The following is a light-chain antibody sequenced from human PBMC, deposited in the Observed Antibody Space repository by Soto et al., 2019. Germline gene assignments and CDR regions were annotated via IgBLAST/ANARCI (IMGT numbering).Light chain of an antibody. Sequence: QSVLTQSSSASASLGSSVNLTCTLSSGHRSYIIAWHQQQPGKAPRFLMRLESSGSQNKGSGVPDRFSGSSSGAARYRTISNLQSEDEADYYCDTWNSKTRVFGGGTQLPVL. V-gene: IGLV4-60*03. CDR1: SGHRSYI. CDR3: DTWNSKTRV. J-gene: IGLJ3*02. CDR2: LESSGSQ.